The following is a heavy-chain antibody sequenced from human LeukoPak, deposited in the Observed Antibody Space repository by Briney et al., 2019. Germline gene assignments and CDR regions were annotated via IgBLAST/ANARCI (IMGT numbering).Heavy chain of an antibody. CDR1: GYSISSGYY. J-gene: IGHJ5*02. CDR3: ARDGSSWPTEGWFDP. V-gene: IGHV4-38-2*02. Sequence: SETLSLTCTVSGYSISSGYYWGCIRQPPGQGLEWIGTIYHSGSTYYNPPLKSRVTISVDTSKNQFSLKLSSVTAADTAVYYCARDGSSWPTEGWFDPWGQGTLVTVSS. CDR2: IYHSGST. D-gene: IGHD6-13*01.